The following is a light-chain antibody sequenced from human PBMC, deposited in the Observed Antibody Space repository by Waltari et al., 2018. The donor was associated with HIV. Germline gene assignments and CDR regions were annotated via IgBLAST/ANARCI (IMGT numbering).Light chain of an antibody. CDR2: SAS. CDR1: QGIRSS. CDR3: QQLNNYPRT. J-gene: IGKJ1*01. Sequence: DIQLTQSPSFVSASIGDRVTVTCRASQGIRSSLTWYQQKPGKAPKLLIYSASTLQSGVPSRFSGSGSGTEFTLTISGLQAEDFATYFCQQLNNYPRTFGQGTKVEVK. V-gene: IGKV1-9*01.